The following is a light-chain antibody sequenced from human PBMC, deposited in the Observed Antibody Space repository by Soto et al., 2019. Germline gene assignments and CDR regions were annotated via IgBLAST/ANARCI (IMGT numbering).Light chain of an antibody. V-gene: IGKV1-39*01. J-gene: IGKJ5*01. Sequence: DIQMTQSPSSLSASGGDRVTITCLASQIISASLAWYQQQPGKAPKLLIYAASSLQSGVPSRFSGSGSGTHSTLTITSLQPEDSATYYCQQTYNTPITFGQGTRLEI. CDR2: AAS. CDR3: QQTYNTPIT. CDR1: QIISAS.